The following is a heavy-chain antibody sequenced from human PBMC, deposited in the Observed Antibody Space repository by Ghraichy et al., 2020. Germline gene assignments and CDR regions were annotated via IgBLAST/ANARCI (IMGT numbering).Heavy chain of an antibody. CDR2: INQDGSGT. CDR3: LTLGQEGYYGSGTHFGY. D-gene: IGHD3-10*01. Sequence: ESLNISCAASGFTFSIYWMTWVRQAPGEGLEWLANINQDGSGTYYVGSVKGRFTISRDNAKSSLYLQMNSLRVEDTAVYYCLTLGQEGYYGSGTHFGYWGQGTLVTVSS. CDR1: GFTFSIYW. V-gene: IGHV3-7*01. J-gene: IGHJ4*02.